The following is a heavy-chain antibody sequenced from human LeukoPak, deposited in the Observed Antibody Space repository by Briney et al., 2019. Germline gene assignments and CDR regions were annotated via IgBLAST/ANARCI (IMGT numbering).Heavy chain of an antibody. Sequence: SGPTLVNPTQTLTLTCTFSGFSLSTSGVGVGWIRQPPGKALEWLALIYWDDDKRYSPSLKCRLTITKDTSKNQVVLTMTNMDPVDTATYYCAHRGILRYFDWLYREFSGTSFDYWGQGTLVTVSS. CDR1: GFSLSTSGVG. D-gene: IGHD3-9*01. V-gene: IGHV2-5*02. CDR3: AHRGILRYFDWLYREFSGTSFDY. J-gene: IGHJ4*02. CDR2: IYWDDDK.